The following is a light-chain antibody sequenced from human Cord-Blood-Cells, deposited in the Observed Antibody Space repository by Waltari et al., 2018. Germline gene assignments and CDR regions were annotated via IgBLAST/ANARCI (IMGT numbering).Light chain of an antibody. CDR3: CSYAGSV. Sequence: QSALTQPASVSGSPGPSITISCTGTSRDVGSYNLVSWYQQHPGKAPKLMIYEGSKRPSGVSNRFSGSKSGNTASLTISGLQAEDEADYYCCSYAGSVFGTGTKVTVL. CDR1: SRDVGSYNL. J-gene: IGLJ1*01. V-gene: IGLV2-23*01. CDR2: EGS.